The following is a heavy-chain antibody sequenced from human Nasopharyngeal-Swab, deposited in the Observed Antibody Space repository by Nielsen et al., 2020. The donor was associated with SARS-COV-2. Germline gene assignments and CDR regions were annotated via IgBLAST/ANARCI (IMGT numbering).Heavy chain of an antibody. D-gene: IGHD4-23*01. CDR1: GFTFSSYA. CDR2: ISYDGSNK. V-gene: IGHV3-30*04. CDR3: VRGYGGNSEVDAFDI. J-gene: IGHJ3*02. Sequence: GGSLRLSCAVSGFTFSSYAMHWVRQAPGKGLEWVAVISYDGSNKYYPDSVTGRFTISRDNSKNPLSLQMNSLRAEDTAVYYCVRGYGGNSEVDAFDIWGQGTVVTVSS.